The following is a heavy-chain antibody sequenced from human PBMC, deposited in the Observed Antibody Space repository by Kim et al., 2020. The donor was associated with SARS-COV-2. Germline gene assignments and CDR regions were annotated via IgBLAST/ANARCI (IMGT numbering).Heavy chain of an antibody. CDR3: ARDPGYSSGWYYYYYGM. CDR2: ISHDGSNK. J-gene: IGHJ6*01. Sequence: GGSLRLSCAASGFNFRSYAMHWVRQAPGKGLEWVAVISHDGSNKNYADSVKGRFTISRDNSKNTLYLQMNSLRAEVTAVYYCARDPGYSSGWYYYYYGM. D-gene: IGHD6-19*01. CDR1: GFNFRSYA. V-gene: IGHV3-30*04.